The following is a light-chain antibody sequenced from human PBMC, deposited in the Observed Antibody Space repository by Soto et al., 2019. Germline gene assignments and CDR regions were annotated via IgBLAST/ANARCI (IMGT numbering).Light chain of an antibody. CDR1: QSISNW. Sequence: DIQMTPSPSTLSASVGDRVTITCRASQSISNWLAWYQQKPGKAPKLLIDKASSLESGVPSRFSGSGSGTEFTLTISSLQPDDFATYYCQQYNNWYTFGQGTKLEIK. CDR3: QQYNNWYT. V-gene: IGKV1-5*03. J-gene: IGKJ2*01. CDR2: KAS.